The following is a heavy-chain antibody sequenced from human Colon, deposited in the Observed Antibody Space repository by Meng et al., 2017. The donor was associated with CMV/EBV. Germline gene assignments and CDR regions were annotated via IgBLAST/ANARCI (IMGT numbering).Heavy chain of an antibody. Sequence: LRPSGIGWAGIRQPQGKALEWLALLYWDDDKRYSPSLRSRLTITKDTSKNQVVLTMTNMDPVDTATYYCARSYYYDSSGYYYAGWFDPWGQGTLVTVSS. CDR1: LRPSGIG. CDR3: ARSYYYDSSGYYYAGWFDP. CDR2: LYWDDDK. J-gene: IGHJ5*02. V-gene: IGHV2-5*02. D-gene: IGHD3-22*01.